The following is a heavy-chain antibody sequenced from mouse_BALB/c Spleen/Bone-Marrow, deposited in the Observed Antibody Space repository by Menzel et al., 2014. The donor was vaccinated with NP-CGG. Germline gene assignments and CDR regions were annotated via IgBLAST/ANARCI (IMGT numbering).Heavy chain of an antibody. D-gene: IGHD2-10*02. Sequence: VQLQQSGAELVRPGTSVKVSCKASGYAFTNYLIEWVKQRPGQGLEWIGVINPGSGGTNYNEKFEGKATLTADKSSSTANMQLSSLTSDDSAVYFCARSIAYYYGMDCWGQGTSVTVSS. CDR1: GYAFTNYL. J-gene: IGHJ4*01. CDR3: ARSIAYYYGMDC. CDR2: INPGSGGT. V-gene: IGHV1-54*03.